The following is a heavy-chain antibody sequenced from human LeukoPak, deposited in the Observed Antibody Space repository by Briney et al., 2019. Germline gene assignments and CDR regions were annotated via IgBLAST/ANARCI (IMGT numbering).Heavy chain of an antibody. J-gene: IGHJ3*02. CDR3: ARDGYNSRGAFDI. CDR1: GGTFSSYA. Sequence: SVKVSCKASGGTFSSYAISWVRQAPGQGLEWMGGIIPIFGTANYAQKFQGRVTITADKSTSTAYMELSSLRSEDTAVYYCARDGYNSRGAFDIWGQGTVVTVSS. V-gene: IGHV1-69*06. D-gene: IGHD5-24*01. CDR2: IIPIFGTA.